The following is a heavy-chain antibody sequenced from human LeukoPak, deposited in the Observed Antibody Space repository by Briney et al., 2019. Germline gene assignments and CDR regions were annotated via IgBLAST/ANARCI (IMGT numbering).Heavy chain of an antibody. CDR2: IYPGDSDT. Sequence: GESLKISCQGSRYSFTTYWIGWVRPMPGKGLECMGIIYPGDSDTRYSPSFQGQVTISADKSINTAYLQWSSLKASDTAVYYCARLGTYWSNYYFEYWGQGTLVTVSS. V-gene: IGHV5-51*01. CDR1: RYSFTTYW. J-gene: IGHJ4*02. CDR3: ARLGTYWSNYYFEY. D-gene: IGHD3-10*01.